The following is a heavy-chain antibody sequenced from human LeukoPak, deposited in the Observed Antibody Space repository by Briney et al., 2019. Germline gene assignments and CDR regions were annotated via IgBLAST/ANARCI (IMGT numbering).Heavy chain of an antibody. CDR2: IYYSGST. J-gene: IGHJ6*03. CDR1: GGSISSSSYY. D-gene: IGHD3-3*01. Sequence: SETLSLTCTVSGGSISSSSYYWGWIRQPPGKGLEWIGSIYYSGSTYYNPSLKSRGTISVDTSKNQFSLKLSSVTAADTAVYYCARCVGAYYDFWSGYYPDYYYMDVWGKGTTVTVSS. V-gene: IGHV4-39*07. CDR3: ARCVGAYYDFWSGYYPDYYYMDV.